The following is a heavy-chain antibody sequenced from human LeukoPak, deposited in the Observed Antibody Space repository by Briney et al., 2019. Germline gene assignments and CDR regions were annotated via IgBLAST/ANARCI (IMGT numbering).Heavy chain of an antibody. D-gene: IGHD2-15*01. J-gene: IGHJ6*02. CDR3: ARGAAGMEV. CDR1: GFSFEDYT. Sequence: GGSLRLSCAASGFSFEDYTMHWARQVPGKGLEWVSLISWDSTSTYYRDSVNCRFTISRDNSKNSLYLQMNSLASEDTALYYCARGAAGMEVWGQGTTVTVSS. CDR2: ISWDSTST. V-gene: IGHV3-43*01.